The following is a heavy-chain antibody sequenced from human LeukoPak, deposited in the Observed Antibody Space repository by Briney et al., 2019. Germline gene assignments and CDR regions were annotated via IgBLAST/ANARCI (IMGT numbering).Heavy chain of an antibody. D-gene: IGHD5-24*01. CDR2: ISSSGSTI. V-gene: IGHV3-48*04. J-gene: IGHJ4*02. CDR3: ARDPPGYRDFDY. CDR1: GFTFSSYA. Sequence: GGSLRLSCAASGFTFSSYAMSWVRQAPGKGLEWVSYISSSGSTIYYADSVKGRFTISRDNAKNSLYLQMNSLRAEDTAVYYCARDPPGYRDFDYWGQGTLVTVSS.